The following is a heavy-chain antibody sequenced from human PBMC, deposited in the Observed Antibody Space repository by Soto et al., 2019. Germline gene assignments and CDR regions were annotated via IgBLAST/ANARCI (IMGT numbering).Heavy chain of an antibody. D-gene: IGHD3-10*01. CDR2: ITDTGGDT. CDR3: ARGSTDSYPGSRIFDF. CDR1: GFTFSSYA. V-gene: IGHV3-23*01. J-gene: IGHJ4*02. Sequence: GGSLRLSCAASGFTFSSYAMSWVRQAPGEGLEWVSTITDTGGDTKYADSVRGRFTMSRDNSKKTLYLQMNSLRVEDSALYYCARGSTDSYPGSRIFDFWGRGTLVTVSS.